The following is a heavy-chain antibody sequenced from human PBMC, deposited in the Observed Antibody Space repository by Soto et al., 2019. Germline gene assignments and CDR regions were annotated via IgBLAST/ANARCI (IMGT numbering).Heavy chain of an antibody. CDR2: IYYSGST. J-gene: IGHJ4*02. Sequence: QLQLQESGPGLVKPSETLSLTCTVSGGSISSSSYYWGWIRQPPGKGLEWIGSIYYSGSTYYNPSLKSRVTISVDTSKNQFSLKLSSVTAADTAVYYCARHDLGELSSVFDYWGQGTLVTVSS. CDR1: GGSISSSSYY. CDR3: ARHDLGELSSVFDY. V-gene: IGHV4-39*01. D-gene: IGHD3-16*02.